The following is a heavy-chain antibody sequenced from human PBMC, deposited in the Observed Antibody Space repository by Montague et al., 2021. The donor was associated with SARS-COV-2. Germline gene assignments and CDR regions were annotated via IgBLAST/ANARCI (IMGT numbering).Heavy chain of an antibody. V-gene: IGHV4-61*02. CDR1: GGAINSGDFY. CDR3: VGDAYNPLDGN. Sequence: TLSLTCTVSGGAINSGDFYWSWIRQPAGKGPEWIGRIYVTGSTRYSPSLESRVTMSIDTAKGQFSLKLSSVTAADTGVYYCVGDAYNPLDGNWGQGTLVTVSS. J-gene: IGHJ4*02. CDR2: IYVTGST. D-gene: IGHD2-21*01.